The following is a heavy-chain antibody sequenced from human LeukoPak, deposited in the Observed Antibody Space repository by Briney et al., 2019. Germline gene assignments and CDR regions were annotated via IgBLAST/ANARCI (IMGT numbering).Heavy chain of an antibody. CDR3: ARARSGWSSDAFDI. D-gene: IGHD6-19*01. Sequence: ASVKVSCKASGYTFTSYYIHWVRQAPGQGLEWMGWINTNNGNPTYAQGFTGRFVFSLDTSVSTAYLQISSLKAEDTAVYYCARARSGWSSDAFDIWGQGTMVTVSS. J-gene: IGHJ3*02. CDR1: GYTFTSYY. CDR2: INTNNGNP. V-gene: IGHV7-4-1*02.